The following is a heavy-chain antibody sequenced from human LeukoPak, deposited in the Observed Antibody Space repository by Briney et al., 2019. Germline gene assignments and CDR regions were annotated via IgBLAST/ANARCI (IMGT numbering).Heavy chain of an antibody. V-gene: IGHV3-21*01. Sequence: GGSLRLSCAASGFTFSSYSMNWVRQAPGKGLEWVSSISSSSSYIYYADSVKGRFTISRDNAKNSLYLQMNSLRAEDTAVYYCARDWTGYSSGWYRRNYYGMDAWGQGTTVTVSS. CDR1: GFTFSSYS. D-gene: IGHD6-19*01. CDR2: ISSSSSYI. J-gene: IGHJ6*02. CDR3: ARDWTGYSSGWYRRNYYGMDA.